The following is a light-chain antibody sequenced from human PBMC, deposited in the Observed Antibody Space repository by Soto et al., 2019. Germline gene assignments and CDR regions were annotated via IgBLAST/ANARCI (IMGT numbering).Light chain of an antibody. Sequence: QSALTQPASGSGSPGQSITISWTGTSSDVGGYNYVSWYQQHPGKAPKLIIYEVNNRPSGVSNRFSGSKSGNTASLTISGLQAEDEANYYCSSYATRSTLPVFANGRKVTV. J-gene: IGLJ1*01. CDR3: SSYATRSTLPV. CDR1: SSDVGGYNY. CDR2: EVN. V-gene: IGLV2-14*01.